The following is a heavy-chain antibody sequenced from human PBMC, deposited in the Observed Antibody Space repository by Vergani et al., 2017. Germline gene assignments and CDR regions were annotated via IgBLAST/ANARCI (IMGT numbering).Heavy chain of an antibody. J-gene: IGHJ4*02. D-gene: IGHD4-23*01. Sequence: QVQLQESGPGLVKPSQTLSLTCTVSGGSISSGSYYWSWIRQPAGKGLEWIGRIYTSGSTYYNPSLKSRVTISVDTSKNQFSLKLSSVTAADTAVYYCASLQTTVVRGGFDYWGQGTLVTVSS. V-gene: IGHV4-61*02. CDR2: IYTSGST. CDR3: ASLQTTVVRGGFDY. CDR1: GGSISSGSYY.